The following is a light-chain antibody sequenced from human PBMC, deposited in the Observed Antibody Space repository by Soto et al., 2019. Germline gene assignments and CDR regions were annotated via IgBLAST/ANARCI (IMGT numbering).Light chain of an antibody. V-gene: IGKV3-20*01. CDR2: GAS. Sequence: EIVLTQSPGTLSLSPGERATLSCRASRSFPTNYLAWYQQRPGQAPRLLIYGASNRASGIPERFSGSGSGTDFTLTINRLEPEDSAVYFCQQYGSSPGFTFGGGTKIEIK. CDR3: QQYGSSPGFT. J-gene: IGKJ4*01. CDR1: RSFPTNY.